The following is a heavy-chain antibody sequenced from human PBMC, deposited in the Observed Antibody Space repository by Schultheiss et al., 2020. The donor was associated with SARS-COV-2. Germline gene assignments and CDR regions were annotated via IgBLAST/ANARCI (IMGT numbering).Heavy chain of an antibody. CDR3: AKHGSASNYDFWSGPASLDV. J-gene: IGHJ6*02. D-gene: IGHD3-3*01. CDR2: LSVSGST. Sequence: GGSLRLSCAASGFTVSSNHMSWVRQAPGKGLEWVSDLSVSGSTYYADSVKGRFIISRDNSKNTLYLQMNNLRAEDTALYYCAKHGSASNYDFWSGPASLDVWGQGTTVTVSS. V-gene: IGHV3-23*01. CDR1: GFTVSSNH.